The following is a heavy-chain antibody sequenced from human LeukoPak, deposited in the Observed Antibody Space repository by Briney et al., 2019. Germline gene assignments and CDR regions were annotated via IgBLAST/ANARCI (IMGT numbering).Heavy chain of an antibody. V-gene: IGHV1-69*13. CDR2: IIPIFGTA. Sequence: SVKVSCKASGYTFTGYYMHWVRQAPGQGLEWMGGIIPIFGTANYAQKFQGRVTITADESTSTAYMELSSLRSEDTAVYYCARERGYQLLENAFDIWGQGTMVTVSS. J-gene: IGHJ3*02. CDR3: ARERGYQLLENAFDI. D-gene: IGHD2-2*01. CDR1: GYTFTGYY.